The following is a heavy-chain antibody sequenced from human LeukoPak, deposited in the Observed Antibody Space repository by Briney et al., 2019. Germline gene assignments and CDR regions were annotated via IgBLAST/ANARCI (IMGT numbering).Heavy chain of an antibody. CDR2: INHSGST. J-gene: IGHJ5*02. V-gene: IGHV4-34*01. CDR1: GGSFSGYY. Sequence: KPSETLSLTCAVYGGSFSGYYWSWIRQPPGKGLEWIGEINHSGSTNYNPSLKSRVTISVDTSKNQFSLKLSSVTAADTAVYYCARDLYCSSTSCYGWFDPWGQGTLVTVSS. D-gene: IGHD2-2*01. CDR3: ARDLYCSSTSCYGWFDP.